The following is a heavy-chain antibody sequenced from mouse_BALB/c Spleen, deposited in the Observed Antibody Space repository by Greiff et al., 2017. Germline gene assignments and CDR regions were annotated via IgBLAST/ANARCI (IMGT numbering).Heavy chain of an antibody. V-gene: IGHV5-6*01. CDR1: GFTFSSYG. CDR2: ISSGGSYT. D-gene: IGHD1-1*01. CDR3: ARQEITTVVEYYFDY. J-gene: IGHJ2*01. Sequence: EVNVVESGGDLVKPGGSLKLSCAASGFTFSSYGMSWVRQTPDKRLEWVATISSGGSYTYYPDSVKGRFTISRDNAKNTLYLQMSSLKSEDTAMYYCARQEITTVVEYYFDYWGQGTTLTVSS.